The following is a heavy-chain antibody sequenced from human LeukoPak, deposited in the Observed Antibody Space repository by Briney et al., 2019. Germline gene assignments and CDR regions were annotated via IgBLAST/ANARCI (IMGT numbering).Heavy chain of an antibody. J-gene: IGHJ4*02. Sequence: ASVKVSCKASGYTFTGYYMHWVRQAPGQGLEWMGWINPNSGGTNYAQKFQGRVTMTWDTSISTAYMELSRLRSDDTAVYYCARVLYYYDSSGNLDYWGQGTLVTVSS. CDR3: ARVLYYYDSSGNLDY. V-gene: IGHV1-2*02. D-gene: IGHD3-22*01. CDR2: INPNSGGT. CDR1: GYTFTGYY.